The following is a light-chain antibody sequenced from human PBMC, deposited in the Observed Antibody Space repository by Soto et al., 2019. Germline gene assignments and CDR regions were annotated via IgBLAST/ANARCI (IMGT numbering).Light chain of an antibody. CDR3: QQYNSYSFTWT. V-gene: IGKV1-5*03. Sequence: DIQMTQSPSTLSASVGDIVTITCRASQSISSWLAWYQQKPGKAPKLLIYKASSLESGVPSRFSGSGSGTEFTLTISSLQPDDFATYYCQQYNSYSFTWTFGQGTKVEIK. CDR1: QSISSW. J-gene: IGKJ1*01. CDR2: KAS.